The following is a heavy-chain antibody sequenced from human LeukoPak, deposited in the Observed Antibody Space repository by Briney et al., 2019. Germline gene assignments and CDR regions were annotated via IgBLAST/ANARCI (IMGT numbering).Heavy chain of an antibody. CDR2: IYHSGST. CDR3: ARRQYSSSWFFDY. V-gene: IGHV4-4*02. D-gene: IGHD6-13*01. J-gene: IGHJ4*02. CDR1: GGSISSSNW. Sequence: SGTLSLTCAVSGGSISSSNWWSWVRQPPGKGLEWIGEIYHSGSTNYNPSLKSRVTISVDKSKNQFSLKLSSVTAADTAVYYCARRQYSSSWFFDYWGQGTLVTVSS.